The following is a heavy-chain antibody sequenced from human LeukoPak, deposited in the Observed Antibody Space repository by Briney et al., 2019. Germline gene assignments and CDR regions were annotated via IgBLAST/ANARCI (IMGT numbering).Heavy chain of an antibody. CDR2: TYYSGST. CDR3: ARDSGFYSSSWYAFDI. V-gene: IGHV4-31*03. Sequence: SQTLSLTCTVSGGSISSGGYYWSWIRQHPGKGLEWIGYTYYSGSTYYNPSLKSRVTISVDTSKNQFSLKLSSVTAADTAVYYCARDSGFYSSSWYAFDIWGQGTMVTVSS. D-gene: IGHD6-13*01. CDR1: GGSISSGGYY. J-gene: IGHJ3*02.